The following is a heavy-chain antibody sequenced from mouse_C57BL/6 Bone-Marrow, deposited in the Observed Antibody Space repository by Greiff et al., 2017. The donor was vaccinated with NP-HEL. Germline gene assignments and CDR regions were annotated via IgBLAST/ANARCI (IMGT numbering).Heavy chain of an antibody. V-gene: IGHV1-18*01. CDR1: GYTFTDYN. D-gene: IGHD3-3*01. J-gene: IGHJ4*01. Sequence: EVQLQQSGPELVKPGASVQIPCKASGYTFTDYNMDWVKQSHGKSLEWIGDINPNNGGTIYNQKFKGKATLTVDKSSSTAYMELRSLTSEDTAGYYCARRDPGDAMDDWGQGTSVTVSS. CDR3: ARRDPGDAMDD. CDR2: INPNNGGT.